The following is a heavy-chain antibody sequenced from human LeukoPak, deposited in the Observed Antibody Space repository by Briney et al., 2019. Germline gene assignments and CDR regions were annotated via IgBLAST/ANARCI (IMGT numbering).Heavy chain of an antibody. CDR2: IIPIFGTA. D-gene: IGHD6-13*01. CDR3: AREWVAAGTNWFDP. CDR1: GGTVSSDA. Sequence: GASVKVSCKASGGTVSSDAISWVRQAPGQGLEWMGGIIPIFGTANYAQKFQGRVTITADESTSTAYMELSSLRSEDTAVYYCAREWVAAGTNWFDPWGQGTLVTVSS. V-gene: IGHV1-69*13. J-gene: IGHJ5*02.